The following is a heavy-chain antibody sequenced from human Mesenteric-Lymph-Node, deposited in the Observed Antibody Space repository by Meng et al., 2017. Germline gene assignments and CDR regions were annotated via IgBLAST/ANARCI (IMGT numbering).Heavy chain of an antibody. CDR3: ARVGSGSYFDY. J-gene: IGHJ4*02. D-gene: IGHD3-10*01. Sequence: GGSLRLSCAASGFIFSTYAMSWVRQAPGKGLEWVSAISGSGGTTYYADSVKGRFTISRDNSKNTLYLQMNSLRAEDTAVYYCARVGSGSYFDYWGQGTLVTVSS. CDR1: GFIFSTYA. CDR2: ISGSGGTT. V-gene: IGHV3-23*01.